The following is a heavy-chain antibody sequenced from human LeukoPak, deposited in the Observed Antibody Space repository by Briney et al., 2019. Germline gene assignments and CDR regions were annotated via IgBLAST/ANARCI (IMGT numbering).Heavy chain of an antibody. V-gene: IGHV3-7*01. D-gene: IGHD5-18*01. CDR2: IKQDRSEK. CDR3: ASPGSVGDTGMPDY. J-gene: IGHJ4*02. CDR1: GFIFSGYW. Sequence: GGSLRLSCAASGFIFSGYWMTWVRQAPGKGLEWVANIKQDRSEKYYVDSVKGRFTISRDNAKKSLYLHMNSLRAEDTAVYYCASPGSVGDTGMPDYWGQGTLVTVSS.